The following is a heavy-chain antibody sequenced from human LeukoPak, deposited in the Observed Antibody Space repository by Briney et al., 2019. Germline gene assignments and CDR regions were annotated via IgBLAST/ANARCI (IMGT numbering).Heavy chain of an antibody. D-gene: IGHD3-22*01. CDR2: INWNGGTT. Sequence: GGSLRLSCAASGFTFDDYGMNWVRQAPGKGLEWVSYINWNGGTTGYTDSVKGRFTISRDNAKNSLYLQMNSLRAEDTALYYCARCPESSGYYYELDSWGQGTLVTVSS. V-gene: IGHV3-20*04. CDR3: ARCPESSGYYYELDS. J-gene: IGHJ4*02. CDR1: GFTFDDYG.